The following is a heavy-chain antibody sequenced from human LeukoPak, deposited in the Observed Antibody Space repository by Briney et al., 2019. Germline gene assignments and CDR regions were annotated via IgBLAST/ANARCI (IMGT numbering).Heavy chain of an antibody. CDR3: ARDTYSSTVTLLDY. D-gene: IGHD4-17*01. CDR2: IKQDGSEK. Sequence: GGSLILSCAASGFTFSKYWMAWVGQAPGNGLEGVAKIKQDGSEKYYVDSVTGRFTISRDNAKNTLYLQMNSIRAEATAMYYCARDTYSSTVTLLDYWGQGTLVTVSS. V-gene: IGHV3-7*01. CDR1: GFTFSKYW. J-gene: IGHJ4*02.